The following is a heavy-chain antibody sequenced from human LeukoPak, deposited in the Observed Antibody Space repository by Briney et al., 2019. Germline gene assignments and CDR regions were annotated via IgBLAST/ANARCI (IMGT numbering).Heavy chain of an antibody. D-gene: IGHD6-13*01. CDR3: ARDPPAAAGMFSHYYYYGMDV. V-gene: IGHV1-18*01. CDR2: ISAYNGNT. J-gene: IGHJ6*02. Sequence: ASVKVSCKASGYTFTSYGISWVRQAPGQGLEWMGWISAYNGNTNYAQKLQGRVTMTTDTSTSTAYMELRSLRSDDTAVYYCARDPPAAAGMFSHYYYYGMDVWGQGTTVTVSS. CDR1: GYTFTSYG.